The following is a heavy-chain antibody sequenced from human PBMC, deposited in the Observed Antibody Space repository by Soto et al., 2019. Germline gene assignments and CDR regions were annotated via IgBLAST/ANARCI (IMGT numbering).Heavy chain of an antibody. D-gene: IGHD1-26*01. CDR1: GFTFSSYG. CDR3: AKGYSGSYYPMFDY. Sequence: GGSLRLSCAASGFTFSSYGMHWVRQAPGKGLEWVAVISYDGSNKYYADSVKGRFTISRDNSKNTLYLQMNRLRAEDTAVYYCAKGYSGSYYPMFDYWGQGTLVTVSS. CDR2: ISYDGSNK. V-gene: IGHV3-30*18. J-gene: IGHJ4*02.